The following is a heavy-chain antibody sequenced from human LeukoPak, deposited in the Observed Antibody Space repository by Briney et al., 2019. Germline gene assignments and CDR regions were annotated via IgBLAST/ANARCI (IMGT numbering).Heavy chain of an antibody. CDR3: ARARIDY. J-gene: IGHJ4*02. V-gene: IGHV3-7*04. D-gene: IGHD1-14*01. CDR2: IKDDGSEK. Sequence: GGSLRLSCVGSGFTFSSYLMTWVRQAPGKGLEWVANIKDDGSEKYSVDSVKGRFTITRDNAKNLLYLQMSSLRAEATAVYYCARARIDYYGQGPLVTVSS. CDR1: GFTFSSYL.